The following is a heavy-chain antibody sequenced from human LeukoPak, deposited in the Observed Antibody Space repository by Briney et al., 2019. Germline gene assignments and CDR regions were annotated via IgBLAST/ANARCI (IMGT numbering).Heavy chain of an antibody. Sequence: GGSLRLSCAASGFTFSSYGMHWVRQAPGKGLEWVAVISYDGSNKYYADSVKGRFTISRDNSKNTLYLQMNSLRAEDTAVCYCAKDNYYGSGSYDYWGQGTLVTVSS. CDR1: GFTFSSYG. V-gene: IGHV3-30*18. CDR3: AKDNYYGSGSYDY. J-gene: IGHJ4*02. CDR2: ISYDGSNK. D-gene: IGHD3-10*01.